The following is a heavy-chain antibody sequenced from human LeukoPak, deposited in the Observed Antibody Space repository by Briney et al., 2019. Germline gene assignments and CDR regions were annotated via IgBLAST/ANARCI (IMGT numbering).Heavy chain of an antibody. Sequence: SETLSLTCSVSGGSISGYKWAWIRQPAGKGLEWLGRSDDGGHTDYGPSLESRLTMSIDKSKNQVSLKLTSVTAADTAVYYCARAARRPDGWTGGSYHWGQGIPVTVSS. CDR2: SDDGGHT. J-gene: IGHJ4*02. V-gene: IGHV4-4*07. CDR3: ARAARRPDGWTGGSYH. CDR1: GGSISGYK. D-gene: IGHD5-24*01.